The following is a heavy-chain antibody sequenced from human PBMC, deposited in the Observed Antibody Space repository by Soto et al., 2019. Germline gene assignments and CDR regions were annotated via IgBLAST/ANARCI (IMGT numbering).Heavy chain of an antibody. Sequence: QVQLVQSGAEVKKPGASVKVSCKASGYTFTSYGISWVRQAPGQGLEWMGWISAYNGNTNYAQTLQGRDNMTKDTATSTAYMELRSLRSDDTAVYYCARVLWFGAFERDGMDFWGQGTTFTVSS. CDR2: ISAYNGNT. CDR3: ARVLWFGAFERDGMDF. J-gene: IGHJ6*02. V-gene: IGHV1-18*01. D-gene: IGHD3-10*01. CDR1: GYTFTSYG.